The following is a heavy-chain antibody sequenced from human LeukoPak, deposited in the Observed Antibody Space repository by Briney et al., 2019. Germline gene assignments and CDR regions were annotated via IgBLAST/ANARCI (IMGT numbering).Heavy chain of an antibody. D-gene: IGHD1-26*01. CDR3: ARGSGSYRTYYYYMDV. CDR1: GGSISSYY. V-gene: IGHV4-59*12. J-gene: IGHJ6*03. Sequence: SETLSLTCTVSGGSISSYYWSWIRQPPGKGLEWIGYIYYSGSTNYNPSLKSRVTMSVDTSKNQFSLKLSSVTAADTAVYYCARGSGSYRTYYYYMDVWGKGTTVTISS. CDR2: IYYSGST.